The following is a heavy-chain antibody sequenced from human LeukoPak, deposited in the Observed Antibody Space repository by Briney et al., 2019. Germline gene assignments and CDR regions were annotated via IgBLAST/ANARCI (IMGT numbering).Heavy chain of an antibody. CDR2: IYYSGTT. V-gene: IGHV4-59*12. CDR3: ASSYCGGDCYIFDY. CDR1: GGSISSYY. J-gene: IGHJ4*02. D-gene: IGHD2-21*02. Sequence: PSETLSLTCTVVGGSISSYYWSWIRQPPGKGLEWIGYIYYSGTTNYNPSLKSRVTISVDTSKNQFSLKLSSVTAADTAVYYCASSYCGGDCYIFDYWGQGTLVTVSS.